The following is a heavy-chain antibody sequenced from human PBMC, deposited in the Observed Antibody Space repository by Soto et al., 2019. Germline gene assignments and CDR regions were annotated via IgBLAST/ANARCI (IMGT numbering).Heavy chain of an antibody. J-gene: IGHJ4*02. CDR3: ARGFRRIMITFGGVKPIFDY. CDR1: GGSFSGYY. CDR2: INHSGST. Sequence: SETLSLTCAVYGGSFSGYYWSWIRQPPGKGLEWIGEINHSGSTNYNPSLKSRVTISVDTSKNQFSLKLSSVTAADTAVYYCARGFRRIMITFGGVKPIFDYWGQGTLVTVSS. D-gene: IGHD3-16*01. V-gene: IGHV4-34*01.